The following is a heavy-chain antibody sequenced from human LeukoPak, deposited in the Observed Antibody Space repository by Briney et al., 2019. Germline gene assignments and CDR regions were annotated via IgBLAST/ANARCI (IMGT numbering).Heavy chain of an antibody. CDR3: ARDIVVVPAAAFDY. J-gene: IGHJ4*02. CDR2: IKQDGSEK. V-gene: IGHV3-7*01. CDR1: GFTFSSYW. D-gene: IGHD2-2*01. Sequence: GGSLRLSCAASGFTFSSYWMSWVRQAPGKGLEWVANIKQDGSEKYYVDSVKGRFTISRDNAKNSLYLQMNSLRAEDTAVYYCARDIVVVPAAAFDYWGQGTLVTVSS.